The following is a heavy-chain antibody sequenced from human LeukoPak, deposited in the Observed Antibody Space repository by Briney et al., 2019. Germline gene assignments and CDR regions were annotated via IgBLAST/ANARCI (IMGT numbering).Heavy chain of an antibody. V-gene: IGHV1-18*01. D-gene: IGHD3-10*01. CDR2: ISAYNGNT. J-gene: IGHJ6*02. Sequence: ASVKVSCKASGYTFTSYGISWVRQAPGQGLEWMGWISAYNGNTNYAQKLQGRVTMTTDTPTSTAYMELRSLRSDDTAVYYCARKGVGDYYYYGMDVWGQGTTVTVSS. CDR3: ARKGVGDYYYYGMDV. CDR1: GYTFTSYG.